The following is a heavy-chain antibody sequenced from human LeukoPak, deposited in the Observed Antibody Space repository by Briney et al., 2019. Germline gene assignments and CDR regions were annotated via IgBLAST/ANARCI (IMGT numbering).Heavy chain of an antibody. Sequence: PGGSLRLSCAASGFTFSTYAMNWVRQAPGKGLEWVSAIGGSGTYPYYADSVKGRFTISRDNSKNTLYLQMNDLRAEDTATYYCVKAPFDYWGQGTQVTVSS. V-gene: IGHV3-23*01. CDR1: GFTFSTYA. CDR2: IGGSGTYP. J-gene: IGHJ4*02. CDR3: VKAPFDY.